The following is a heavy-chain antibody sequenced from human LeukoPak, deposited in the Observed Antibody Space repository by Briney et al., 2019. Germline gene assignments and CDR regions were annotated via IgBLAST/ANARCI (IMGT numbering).Heavy chain of an antibody. CDR2: IYSSGST. V-gene: IGHV4-39*01. J-gene: IGHJ4*02. D-gene: IGHD6-19*01. CDR1: GASISSSSYY. Sequence: SETLSLTCTVSGASISSSSYYWGWIRQPPGKGLEWIGNIYSSGSTYYNPSLKSRVTMSVDTSNNQFSLKLSSVSAADTAVYYCARGITVGNTGYYFNYGSEGTLVT. CDR3: ARGITVGNTGYYFNY.